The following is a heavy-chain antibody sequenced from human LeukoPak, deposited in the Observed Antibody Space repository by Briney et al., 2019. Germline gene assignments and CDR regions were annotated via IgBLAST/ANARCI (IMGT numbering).Heavy chain of an antibody. J-gene: IGHJ4*02. Sequence: ASVKVSFKASGYTFTGYYMHWVRQAPGQGLGWMGWINPNSGGTNYAQKFQGRVTMTRDTSISTAYMELSRLRSDDTAVYYCARDRDYYDSSGFDYWGQGTLVTVSS. V-gene: IGHV1-2*02. D-gene: IGHD3-22*01. CDR1: GYTFTGYY. CDR2: INPNSGGT. CDR3: ARDRDYYDSSGFDY.